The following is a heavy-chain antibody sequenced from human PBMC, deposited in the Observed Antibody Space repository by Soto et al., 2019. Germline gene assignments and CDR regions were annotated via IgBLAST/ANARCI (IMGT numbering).Heavy chain of an antibody. CDR1: GFTFSSYD. J-gene: IGHJ6*02. D-gene: IGHD3-3*01. CDR3: AKAPTIFGVVSLAWDYYYGIDV. CDR2: LTGSGTRT. Sequence: SLRLSCAASGFTFSSYDMSWVRQAPGEGREGVSALTGSGTRTYYADSVKRGFTISRENPKHALYLQMNSLRAEDTAVYYCAKAPTIFGVVSLAWDYYYGIDVWGQGTTVTVSS. V-gene: IGHV3-23*01.